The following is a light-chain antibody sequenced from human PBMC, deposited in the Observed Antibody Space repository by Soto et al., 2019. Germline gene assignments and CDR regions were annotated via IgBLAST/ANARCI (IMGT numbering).Light chain of an antibody. V-gene: IGKV3-20*01. CDR2: AAS. Sequence: EIVLTQSPGTLSSSPGERATLSCRASQSVSSSYFAWYQQKPGQAPRLLIYAASSRATGIPDSFSGSGSGTDFTLTISRLEPEDFAVYYCQQYGSSSWTIGQGTRVEI. CDR1: QSVSSSY. CDR3: QQYGSSSWT. J-gene: IGKJ1*01.